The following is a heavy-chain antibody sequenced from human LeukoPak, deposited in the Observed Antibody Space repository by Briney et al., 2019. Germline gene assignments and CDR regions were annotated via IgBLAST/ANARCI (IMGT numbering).Heavy chain of an antibody. CDR3: ASLAAAGKGDY. V-gene: IGHV3-48*01. D-gene: IGHD6-13*01. Sequence: PGGSLRLSCAASGFTFSSYSMNWVRQAPGKGLEWVSYISSSSSTIYYADSVKGRFTISRDNAKNSLYLQMNSLRAEDTAVYYCASLAAAGKGDYWGQGTLVTVSS. J-gene: IGHJ4*02. CDR2: ISSSSSTI. CDR1: GFTFSSYS.